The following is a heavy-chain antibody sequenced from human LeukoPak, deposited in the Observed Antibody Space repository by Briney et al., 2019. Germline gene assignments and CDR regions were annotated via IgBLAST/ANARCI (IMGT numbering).Heavy chain of an antibody. CDR3: ARVVAGDYYYFYMDV. D-gene: IGHD6-19*01. CDR1: GFTFST. Sequence: GGSLRLSCAAPGFTFSTLNWVRQAPGKGLEWVSSITSSSSYTFYADSVKGRFTISRDNAKNTLYLQMNSLRAEDTAVYYCARVVAGDYYYFYMDVWGKGTTVTVSS. V-gene: IGHV3-21*01. CDR2: ITSSSSYT. J-gene: IGHJ6*03.